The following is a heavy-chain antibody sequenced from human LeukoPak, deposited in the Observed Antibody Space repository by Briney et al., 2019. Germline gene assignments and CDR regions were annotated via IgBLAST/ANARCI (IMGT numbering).Heavy chain of an antibody. CDR1: VFTHRRLW. CDR3: ARGNYYGDFDY. Sequence: GGSLRLSRSASVFTHRRLWMRWVRQAPGKGREYVALIKQGGSEIYHMDSVKGRFTISRDNAKKSLYLKMNSLRAEDTAVYYCARGNYYGDFDYWGQGTLVTVSS. J-gene: IGHJ4*02. CDR2: IKQGGSEI. D-gene: IGHD3-10*01. V-gene: IGHV3-7*05.